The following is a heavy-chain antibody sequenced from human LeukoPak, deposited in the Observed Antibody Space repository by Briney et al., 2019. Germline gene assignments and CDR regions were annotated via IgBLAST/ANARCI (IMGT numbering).Heavy chain of an antibody. CDR3: ARTRGYGYVVY. CDR1: GYTFTTSY. Sequence: GASVKVSYKASGYTFTTSYMHWVRQAPGQGLEWMGIISSGDGTTNYAQKFQDRVTMRTDTSASTVYLDLSSLRSEDTAVYYCARTRGYGYVVYWGQGTLVTVSS. D-gene: IGHD2-15*01. J-gene: IGHJ4*02. V-gene: IGHV1-46*01. CDR2: ISSGDGTT.